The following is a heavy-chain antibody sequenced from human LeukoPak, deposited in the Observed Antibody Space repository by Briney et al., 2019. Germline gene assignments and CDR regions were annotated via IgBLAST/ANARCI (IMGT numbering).Heavy chain of an antibody. CDR1: GYTFTGYY. D-gene: IGHD1-26*01. V-gene: IGHV1-2*02. Sequence: ASVKVSCRASGYTFTGYYMHWVRQAPGQGLEWMGWINPNSGGTNYAQKFQGRVTMTRDTSISTAYMELSRLRSDDTAVYYCARGSIVGATFDYFDYWGQGTLVTVSS. J-gene: IGHJ4*02. CDR2: INPNSGGT. CDR3: ARGSIVGATFDYFDY.